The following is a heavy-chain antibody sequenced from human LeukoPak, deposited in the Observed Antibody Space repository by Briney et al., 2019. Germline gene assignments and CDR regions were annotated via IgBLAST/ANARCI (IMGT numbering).Heavy chain of an antibody. CDR2: ISYDGSNK. D-gene: IGHD2-15*01. J-gene: IGHJ4*02. CDR1: GFTFSSYV. V-gene: IGHV3-30-3*01. CDR3: ARLLSGN. Sequence: PGGSLRLSCAASGFTFSSYVMHWVRQAPGKGLEWVAVISYDGSNKYYADSVKGRFTISRDNSKNTLYLQMNSLRAEDTAVYYCARLLSGNWGQGTLVTVSS.